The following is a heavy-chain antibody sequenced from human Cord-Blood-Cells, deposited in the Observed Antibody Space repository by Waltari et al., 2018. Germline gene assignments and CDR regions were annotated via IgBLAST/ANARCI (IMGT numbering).Heavy chain of an antibody. CDR2: INPNSGGT. CDR1: GYTFTGYY. J-gene: IGHJ5*02. V-gene: IGHV1-2*02. D-gene: IGHD2-2*01. CDR3: ARDRGYCSSTSCYNRFDP. Sequence: QVQLVQSGAEVKKPGASVKVSCKASGYTFTGYYMHWVRQAPGQGLEWMGWINPNSGGTNYAQKFQGRVTMTRDTSISTAYMELSRLRSDDTAVYYCARDRGYCSSTSCYNRFDPWGQGTLVTVSS.